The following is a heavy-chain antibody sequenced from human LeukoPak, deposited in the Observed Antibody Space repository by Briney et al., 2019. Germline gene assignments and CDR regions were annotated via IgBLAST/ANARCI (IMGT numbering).Heavy chain of an antibody. CDR3: ARTKDTAMYYFDY. CDR2: IIPILGIA. Sequence: GASVKVSCKASGYTFTSYGISWVRQAPGQGLEWMGRIIPILGIANYAQKFQGRVTITADKSTSTAYMELSSLRSEDTAVYYCARTKDTAMYYFDYWGQGTLVTVSS. V-gene: IGHV1-69*04. D-gene: IGHD5-18*01. J-gene: IGHJ4*02. CDR1: GYTFTSYG.